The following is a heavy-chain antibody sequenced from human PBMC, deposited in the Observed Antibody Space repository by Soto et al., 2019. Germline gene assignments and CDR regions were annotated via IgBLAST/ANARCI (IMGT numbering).Heavy chain of an antibody. J-gene: IGHJ4*02. Sequence: SETLSLTCTVSGGSIRNGDYYWGWIRQPPGKGLEWIGYVYYSGTTYSHPSLNSRVYISVDTSENQFSLRLTSVTAADTAVYYCVTVNLVGAAYYFDYWGPGTLVT. CDR3: VTVNLVGAAYYFDY. V-gene: IGHV4-30-4*01. CDR1: GGSIRNGDYY. CDR2: VYYSGTT. D-gene: IGHD1-26*01.